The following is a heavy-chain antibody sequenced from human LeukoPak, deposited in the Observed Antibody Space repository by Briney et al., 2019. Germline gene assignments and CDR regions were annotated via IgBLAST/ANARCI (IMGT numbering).Heavy chain of an antibody. D-gene: IGHD3-10*01. V-gene: IGHV4-34*01. Sequence: TSETLSLTCAVYGGSFSGYYWSWIRQPPGKGLEWIGEINHSGSTNYNPSLKSRVTISVDTSKNQFSLKLSSVTAADTAVYYCARSVRMVRGVISRGIDYWGQGTLVTVSS. CDR1: GGSFSGYY. CDR2: INHSGST. CDR3: ARSVRMVRGVISRGIDY. J-gene: IGHJ4*02.